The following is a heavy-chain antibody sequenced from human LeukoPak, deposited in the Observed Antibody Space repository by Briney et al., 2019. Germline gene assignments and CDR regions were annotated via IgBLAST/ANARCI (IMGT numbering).Heavy chain of an antibody. CDR2: IYHSGST. Sequence: PSETLSLTCAVSGYSISSGYYWGWIRRPPGKGLEWIGSIYHSGSTYYNPSLKSRVTISVDTSKNQFSLKLSSVTAADTAVYYCARDRWFGKLAPLDYWGQGILVTVSS. D-gene: IGHD3-10*01. CDR3: ARDRWFGKLAPLDY. V-gene: IGHV4-38-2*02. CDR1: GYSISSGYY. J-gene: IGHJ4*02.